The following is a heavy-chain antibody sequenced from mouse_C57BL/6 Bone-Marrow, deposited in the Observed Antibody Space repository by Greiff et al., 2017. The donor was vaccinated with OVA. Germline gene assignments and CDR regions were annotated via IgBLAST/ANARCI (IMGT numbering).Heavy chain of an antibody. CDR1: GLSLSTSGMG. D-gene: IGHD1-1*01. Sequence: LKESGPGTLQSSQTLSLTCPFSGLSLSTSGMGVSWTRPPSGKGLEWLAHIYWDDDKRYNPYLKSRLTISKDTSRNQVFLKNTSVDTADTATYYCDRDYYGSAYWGQGTLVTVSA. V-gene: IGHV8-12*01. CDR3: DRDYYGSAY. J-gene: IGHJ3*01. CDR2: IYWDDDK.